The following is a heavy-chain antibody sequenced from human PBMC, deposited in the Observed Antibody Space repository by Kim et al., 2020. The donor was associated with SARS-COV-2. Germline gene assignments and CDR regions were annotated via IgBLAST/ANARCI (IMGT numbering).Heavy chain of an antibody. CDR1: GFTFSSYG. CDR3: ARDLRDGYNPYYFDY. J-gene: IGHJ4*02. Sequence: GGSLRLSCAASGFTFSSYGMHWVRQAPGKGLEWVAVIWYDGSNKYYADSVKGRFTISRDNSKNTLYLQTNSLRAEDTAVYYCARDLRDGYNPYYFDYWGQGTLVTVSS. CDR2: IWYDGSNK. V-gene: IGHV3-33*01. D-gene: IGHD5-12*01.